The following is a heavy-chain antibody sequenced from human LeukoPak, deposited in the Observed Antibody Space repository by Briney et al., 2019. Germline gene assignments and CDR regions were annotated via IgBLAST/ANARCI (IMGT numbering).Heavy chain of an antibody. J-gene: IGHJ6*02. V-gene: IGHV4-34*01. CDR2: IRHSGST. Sequence: SETLSLTCDVSGGSFNDYYWSWIRQAPGKGLEWLGEIRHSGSTNYNPSLKGRVTVSVDTSKNQFPLRLTSVTAADTAVYYCARRGSWTYYYAMDVWGQGATVTVSS. CDR1: GGSFNDYY. D-gene: IGHD6-13*01. CDR3: ARRGSWTYYYAMDV.